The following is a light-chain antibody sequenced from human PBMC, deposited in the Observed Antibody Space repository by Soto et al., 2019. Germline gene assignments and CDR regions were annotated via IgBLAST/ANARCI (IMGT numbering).Light chain of an antibody. Sequence: QSVLTQPASVSGSPGQSITISCTGTISDVGGYIYVSWYQQHPGMAPKLMIYAVSNRPSGVSNRFSGSKSGNTASLTISGLQAEVEAHYYCSSYASSSSPYVVFGGGTKLTVL. CDR2: AVS. V-gene: IGLV2-14*01. J-gene: IGLJ2*01. CDR1: ISDVGGYIY. CDR3: SSYASSSSPYVV.